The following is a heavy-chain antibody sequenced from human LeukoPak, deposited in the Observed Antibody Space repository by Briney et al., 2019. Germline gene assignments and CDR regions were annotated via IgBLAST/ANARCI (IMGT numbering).Heavy chain of an antibody. CDR1: SYTFTSYG. CDR3: ASLTYYYYMDV. V-gene: IGHV1-18*01. J-gene: IGHJ6*03. Sequence: ASVKVSYKASSYTFTSYGISWVRQAPGQGLEGMGWISAYNGNTNYAQKLQGRVTMTTDTSTSTAYMELRSLRSDDTAVYYCASLTYYYYMDVWGKGTTVTVSS. CDR2: ISAYNGNT.